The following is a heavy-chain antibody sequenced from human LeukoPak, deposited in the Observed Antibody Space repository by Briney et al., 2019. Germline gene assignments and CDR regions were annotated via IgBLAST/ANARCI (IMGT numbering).Heavy chain of an antibody. CDR1: GFTLSRCG. V-gene: IGHV3-33*01. CDR3: ARDLLRGDYYGMDV. J-gene: IGHJ6*02. Sequence: GGSLRLFCAACGFTLSRCGMHWVRQAPGKGLEWVAVMWYDGSNKRYADAEKRRFTISRYNYKNTLYLQMNSLRAEDTAVYYCARDLLRGDYYGMDVWGQGTTVTLSS. CDR2: MWYDGSNK. D-gene: IGHD3-10*01.